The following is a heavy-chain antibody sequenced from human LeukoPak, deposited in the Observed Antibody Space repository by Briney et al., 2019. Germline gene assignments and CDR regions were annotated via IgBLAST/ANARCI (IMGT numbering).Heavy chain of an antibody. D-gene: IGHD3-22*01. J-gene: IGHJ4*02. CDR1: GFTFSRYS. CDR3: AKDHYYDSSGYYYSPDFDY. CDR2: ISGSGGST. V-gene: IGHV3-23*01. Sequence: PGGSLRLSCAASGFTFSRYSINWVRQAPGKGLEWVSAISGSGGSTYYADSVKGRFTISRDNSKNTLYLQMNSLRAEDTAVYYCAKDHYYDSSGYYYSPDFDYWGQGTLVTVSS.